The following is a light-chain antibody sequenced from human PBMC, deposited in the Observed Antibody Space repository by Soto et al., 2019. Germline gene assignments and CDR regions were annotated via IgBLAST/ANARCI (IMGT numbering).Light chain of an antibody. J-gene: IGKJ4*01. V-gene: IGKV3-15*01. CDR1: QNVNTN. Sequence: EKVMTQSPATLSVSPGERVTLSCRASQNVNTNLAWYQQKPGQAPRLLISGASTRATGIPARFSGSGSGTEFTLSITSLQSEDFAVYYCQQSNDWPLTFGGGTKVEIK. CDR3: QQSNDWPLT. CDR2: GAS.